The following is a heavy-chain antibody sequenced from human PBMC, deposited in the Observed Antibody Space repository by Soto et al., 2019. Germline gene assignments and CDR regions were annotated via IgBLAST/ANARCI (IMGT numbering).Heavy chain of an antibody. D-gene: IGHD5-12*01. J-gene: IGHJ6*02. V-gene: IGHV5-10-1*01. Sequence: GESLKISCKGSGYSFTSYWISWVRQMAGKGLEWMGRIDPSDSYTNYSPSFQGHVTISADKSISTAYLQWSSLKASDTAMYYCARQSIVATISRYYYGMDVWGQRTTVTVAS. CDR1: GYSFTSYW. CDR2: IDPSDSYT. CDR3: ARQSIVATISRYYYGMDV.